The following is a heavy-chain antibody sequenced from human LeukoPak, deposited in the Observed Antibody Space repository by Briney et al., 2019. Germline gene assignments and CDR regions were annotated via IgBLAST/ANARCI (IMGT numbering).Heavy chain of an antibody. V-gene: IGHV3-23*01. D-gene: IGHD6-13*01. CDR1: GFTFSSYA. J-gene: IGHJ6*02. CDR2: ISGSGGST. Sequence: PGGSLRLSCAASGFTFSSYAMSWVRQAPGKGLEWVSAISGSGGSTYYADSVKGRFTISRDNSKNTLYLQMNSLRAEDTAVYYCAKDRELVPRYYYYGMDVWGQGTTVTASS. CDR3: AKDRELVPRYYYYGMDV.